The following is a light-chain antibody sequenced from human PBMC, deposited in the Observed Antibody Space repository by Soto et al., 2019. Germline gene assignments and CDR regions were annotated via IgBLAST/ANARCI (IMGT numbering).Light chain of an antibody. V-gene: IGLV1-44*01. J-gene: IGLJ3*02. CDR2: GND. CDR3: AAWDDSLNGPV. Sequence: QSVLTQPPSASGTPGQRVTISCSGSSSNIGRNTVNWYQELPGTAPKLLIYGNDQRPSGVPDRFSGSKSGTSASLAISGLQSEDEAVYYCAAWDDSLNGPVFGGGTKLTVL. CDR1: SSNIGRNT.